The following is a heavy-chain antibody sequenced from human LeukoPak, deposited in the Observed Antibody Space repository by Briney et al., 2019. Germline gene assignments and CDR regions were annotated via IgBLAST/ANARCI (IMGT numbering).Heavy chain of an antibody. J-gene: IGHJ4*02. CDR2: IFHSGST. CDR3: ARVLTATNDY. CDR1: GYSISSGYY. V-gene: IGHV4-38-2*02. Sequence: PSETLSLTCTVSGYSISSGYYWGWDRQPPGKGLEWIGSIFHSGSTFYNPSLQSRVTISVDASKNQFSLRLSSVTAPDTAVYYCARVLTATNDYWGQGTLVNVSS. D-gene: IGHD1-20*01.